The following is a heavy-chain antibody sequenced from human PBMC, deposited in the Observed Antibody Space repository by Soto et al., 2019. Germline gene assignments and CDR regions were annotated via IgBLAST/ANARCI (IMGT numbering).Heavy chain of an antibody. CDR1: GYTFTSYG. J-gene: IGHJ6*02. D-gene: IGHD4-4*01. V-gene: IGHV1-18*04. CDR3: ANMPLSKYQQLTSPDEETVGV. Sequence: ASVKVSCKASGYTFTSYGISWVRQAPGQGLEWMGWISAYNGNTNYAQKFQGRLNLTRDTSAGTVYMELSSLRSDDTAVYYCANMPLSKYQQLTSPDEETVGVWGQGTTVTVSS. CDR2: ISAYNGNT.